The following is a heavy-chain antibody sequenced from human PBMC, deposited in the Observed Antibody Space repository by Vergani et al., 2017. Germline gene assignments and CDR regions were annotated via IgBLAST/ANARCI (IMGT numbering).Heavy chain of an antibody. CDR3: ARGRIEYQLLRRKNWFDP. V-gene: IGHV1-69*17. D-gene: IGHD2-2*01. Sequence: QVQLVQSGAEVKKPGSSVKVSCKASGGTFSSYAISWVRQAPGQGLEWMGGIIPIFGIANYAQKFQGRVTITADKSTSTAYMELSSLRSEDTAVYYCARGRIEYQLLRRKNWFDPWGQGTLVTVSS. J-gene: IGHJ5*02. CDR2: IIPIFGIA. CDR1: GGTFSSYA.